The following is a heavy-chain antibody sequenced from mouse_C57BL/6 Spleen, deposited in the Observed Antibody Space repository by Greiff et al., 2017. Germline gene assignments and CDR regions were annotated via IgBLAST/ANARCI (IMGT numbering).Heavy chain of an antibody. CDR2: ISDGGSYT. CDR3: ARDRVAGPFDY. CDR1: GFTFSSYA. J-gene: IGHJ2*01. V-gene: IGHV5-4*01. Sequence: EVKVVESGGGLVKPGGSLKLSCAASGFTFSSYAMSWVRQTPEKRLEWVATISDGGSYTYYPDNVKGRFTISRDNAKNNLYLQMSHLKSEDTAMYYCARDRVAGPFDYWGQGTTLTVSS.